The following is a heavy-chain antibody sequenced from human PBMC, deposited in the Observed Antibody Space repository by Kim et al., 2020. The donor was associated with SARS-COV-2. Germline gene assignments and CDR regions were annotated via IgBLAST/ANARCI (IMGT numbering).Heavy chain of an antibody. J-gene: IGHJ6*03. D-gene: IGHD2-15*01. Sequence: QKFQGRFTITADKSTSTAYMELSSLRSEDTAVYYCARGYCSGGSCSYYMDVWGKGTTVTVSS. V-gene: IGHV1-69*02. CDR3: ARGYCSGGSCSYYMDV.